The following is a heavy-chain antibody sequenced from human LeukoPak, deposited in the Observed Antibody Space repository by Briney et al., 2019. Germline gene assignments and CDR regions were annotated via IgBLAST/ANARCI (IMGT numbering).Heavy chain of an antibody. J-gene: IGHJ3*01. CDR1: GASVSDDAYY. D-gene: IGHD3-22*01. CDR2: VYYSGRT. V-gene: IGHV4-61*08. Sequence: PSETLSLTCTVSGASVSDDAYYWHWIRKSPRKGLERIGFVYYSGRTKYNDSLGGRVTISIDTSKDQVSLRLTSVTAADTATYFCAREASTSYYDPSGYHRQTETFDVWGQGSMVTVSS. CDR3: AREASTSYYDPSGYHRQTETFDV.